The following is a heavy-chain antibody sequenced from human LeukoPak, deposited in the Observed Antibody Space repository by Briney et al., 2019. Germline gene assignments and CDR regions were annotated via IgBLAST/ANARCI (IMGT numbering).Heavy chain of an antibody. CDR2: ISSSGSTI. CDR1: GFIFSNYS. D-gene: IGHD4-17*01. J-gene: IGHJ4*02. Sequence: GGSLRLSCAGSGFIFSNYSMNWVRQAPGKGLEWVSYISSSGSTIYYADSVMGRFTISRDNAKNSLYLQMNSLRAEDTAVYYCARAGDYNDYFNYWGQGTLVTVSS. V-gene: IGHV3-48*04. CDR3: ARAGDYNDYFNY.